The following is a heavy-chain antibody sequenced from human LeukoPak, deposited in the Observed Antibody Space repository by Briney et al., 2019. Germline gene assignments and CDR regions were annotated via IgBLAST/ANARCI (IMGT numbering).Heavy chain of an antibody. CDR1: GGSISSSSYY. V-gene: IGHV4-39*07. D-gene: IGHD3-10*01. Sequence: SETLSLTCTVSGGSISSSSYYWGWIRQPPGKGLEWIGSIYYSGSTYYNPSPKSRVTISVDTSKNQFSLKLSSVTAADTAVYYCARDLRFGDSGTFDIWGQGTMVTVSS. CDR3: ARDLRFGDSGTFDI. J-gene: IGHJ3*02. CDR2: IYYSGST.